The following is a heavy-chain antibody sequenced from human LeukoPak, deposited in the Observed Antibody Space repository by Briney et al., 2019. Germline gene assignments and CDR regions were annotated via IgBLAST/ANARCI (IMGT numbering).Heavy chain of an antibody. CDR1: GYSFSSYW. CDR3: ARLGYDSGAYYYAY. Sequence: GESLKISCKGSGYSFSSYWIAWVRQMPGKGLEWMGIIYPGDSDLRYSPSFQGQVTISADKSISTAYLQWSSLKASDTAMFYCARLGYDSGAYYYAYWGQGTLVTVSS. D-gene: IGHD3-22*01. J-gene: IGHJ4*02. CDR2: IYPGDSDL. V-gene: IGHV5-51*01.